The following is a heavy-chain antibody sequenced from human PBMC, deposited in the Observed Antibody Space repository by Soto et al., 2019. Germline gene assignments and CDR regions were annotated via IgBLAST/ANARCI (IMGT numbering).Heavy chain of an antibody. CDR2: IYYSGST. CDR1: GGSISSGDYY. CDR3: ARLNAAGYYDSSGFDYYYYGMDV. Sequence: SETLSLTCTVSGGSISSGDYYWSWIRQPPGKGLEWIGYIYYSGSTYYNPSLKSRVTISVDTSKNQFSLKLSSVTATDTAVYYCARLNAAGYYDSSGFDYYYYGMDVWGQGTTVTVSS. V-gene: IGHV4-30-4*01. D-gene: IGHD3-22*01. J-gene: IGHJ6*02.